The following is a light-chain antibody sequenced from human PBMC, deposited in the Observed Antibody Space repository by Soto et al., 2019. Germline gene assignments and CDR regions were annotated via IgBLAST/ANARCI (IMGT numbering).Light chain of an antibody. CDR2: SHN. CDR3: AAWDDSLNGYV. V-gene: IGLV1-44*01. Sequence: QSVLTQPPSASGNPGQRVTISCSGSSSNIGSNTVNWYQQLPGTAPKLLIYSHNQRPSGVPDRFSGSKSGTSASLAISGLQSEDEADYYCAAWDDSLNGYVFGTGTKVTVL. J-gene: IGLJ1*01. CDR1: SSNIGSNT.